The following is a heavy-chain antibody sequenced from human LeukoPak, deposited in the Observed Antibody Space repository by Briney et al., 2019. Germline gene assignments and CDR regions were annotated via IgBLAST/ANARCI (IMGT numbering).Heavy chain of an antibody. CDR2: IYYSGST. CDR1: GGSISSGGYY. J-gene: IGHJ4*02. CDR3: ARAGVVPAAIRY. V-gene: IGHV4-31*03. Sequence: SETLSLTCTVSGGSISSGGYYWSWIRQHPGKGLEWIGYIYYSGSTYYNPSLKSRVTISVDTSKNQFSLKLSSVTAVDTAVYYCARAGVVPAAIRYWGQGTLVTVSS. D-gene: IGHD2-2*01.